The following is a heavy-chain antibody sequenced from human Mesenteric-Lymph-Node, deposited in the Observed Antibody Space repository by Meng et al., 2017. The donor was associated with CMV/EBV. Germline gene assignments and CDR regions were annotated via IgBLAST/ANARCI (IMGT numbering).Heavy chain of an antibody. CDR3: ARDRCTGGSCYYGMDV. V-gene: IGHV4-34*01. CDR2: INHSGST. J-gene: IGHJ6*02. CDR1: GGSFSGYY. D-gene: IGHD2-8*02. Sequence: SETLSLTCAVYGGSFSGYYWSWIRQPPGKGLEWIGEINHSGSTNYNPSLKSRVTISVDTSKNQFSLKLSSVTAADTAVYYCARDRCTGGSCYYGMDVWGQGTTVTVSS.